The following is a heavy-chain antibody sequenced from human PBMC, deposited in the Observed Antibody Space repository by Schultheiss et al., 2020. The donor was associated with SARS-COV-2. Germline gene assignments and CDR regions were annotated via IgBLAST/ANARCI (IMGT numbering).Heavy chain of an antibody. J-gene: IGHJ4*02. CDR2: IKQDGSEK. Sequence: GGSLRLSCAASGFTFSSYAMHWVRQAPGKGLEWVANIKQDGSEKYYVDSVKGRFTISRDNAKNSLYLQMNSLRAEDTAVYYCASIEYSSSGDYWGQGTLVTVSS. V-gene: IGHV3-7*01. D-gene: IGHD6-6*01. CDR3: ASIEYSSSGDY. CDR1: GFTFSSYA.